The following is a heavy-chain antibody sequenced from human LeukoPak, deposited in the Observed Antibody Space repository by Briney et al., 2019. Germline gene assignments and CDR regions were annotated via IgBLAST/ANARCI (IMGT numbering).Heavy chain of an antibody. V-gene: IGHV4-4*07. CDR1: GGSISNYY. CDR2: VYTTGST. CDR3: ACLTTAEAFDI. D-gene: IGHD3-22*01. J-gene: IGHJ3*02. Sequence: SETLSLTCNASGGSISNYYWSWIRQPAGKGLEWIGRVYTTGSTNYNPSLKSRVTMSVDTSKNLFSLKLSSVTAADTAVYFCACLTTAEAFDIWGQGTMVTVSS.